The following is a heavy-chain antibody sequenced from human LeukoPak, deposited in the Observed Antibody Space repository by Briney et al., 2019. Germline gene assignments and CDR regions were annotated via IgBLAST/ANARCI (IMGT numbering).Heavy chain of an antibody. CDR1: GGSFSGYF. V-gene: IGHV4-34*01. J-gene: IGHJ4*02. CDR2: INHSGST. D-gene: IGHD4-11*01. CDR3: ARYYSNYLFDY. Sequence: SETLSLTCAVYGGSFSGYFWNWIRQPPGKGLERIGEINHSGSTNYNPSLKSRVTISVDTSKNQFSLKLSSVTAADTAVYYCARYYSNYLFDYWGQGTLVTVSS.